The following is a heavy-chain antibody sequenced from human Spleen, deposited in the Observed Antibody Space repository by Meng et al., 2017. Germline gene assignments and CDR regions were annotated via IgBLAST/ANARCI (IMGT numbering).Heavy chain of an antibody. CDR3: AKDGYRSGSDY. Sequence: LRLSCTVSGDSISSGSYYWSWVRQPAGRGLEWIGRISTSGGTNYNPSLKSRVTISVDMSNNQFSLRLSSVTAADTAVYYCAKDGYRSGSDYWGQGTLVTVSS. D-gene: IGHD6-19*01. CDR1: GDSISSGSYY. CDR2: ISTSGGT. J-gene: IGHJ4*02. V-gene: IGHV4-61*02.